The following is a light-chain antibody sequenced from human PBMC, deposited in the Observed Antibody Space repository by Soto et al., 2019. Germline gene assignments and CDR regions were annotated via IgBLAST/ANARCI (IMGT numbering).Light chain of an antibody. CDR2: GAS. CDR3: QQRSNWPWT. CDR1: QSVSSTY. V-gene: IGKV3D-20*02. Sequence: EIVLTQSPGTLSLSPGERATLSCRASQSVSSTYIAWYQQNPGQAPRLLIYGASSRATGIPDRFSGSGSGTDFTLTISRLEPEDFAVYYCQQRSNWPWTFGQGTKVEIK. J-gene: IGKJ1*01.